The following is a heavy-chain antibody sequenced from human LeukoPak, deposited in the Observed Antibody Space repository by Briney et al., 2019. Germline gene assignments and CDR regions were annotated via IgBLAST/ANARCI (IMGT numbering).Heavy chain of an antibody. V-gene: IGHV3-23*01. J-gene: IGHJ4*02. CDR1: GGSFSGYY. Sequence: PSETLSLTCAVYGGSFSGYYWSWVRQAPGKGLEWVSAISGSGGSIYYADSVKGRFTISRDNSKNTLYLQMNSLRAEDTAVYYCAKDPHSSGGYFDYWGQGTLVTVSS. CDR3: AKDPHSSGGYFDY. D-gene: IGHD1-26*01. CDR2: ISGSGGSI.